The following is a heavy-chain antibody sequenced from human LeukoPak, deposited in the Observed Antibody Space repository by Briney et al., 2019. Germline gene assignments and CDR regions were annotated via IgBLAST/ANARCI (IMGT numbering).Heavy chain of an antibody. CDR3: ARESTGKPFDY. CDR2: ITSSGII. Sequence: SLSPSCAVSGFDSSSYGMSCVSQAPGKGLGWVSYITSSGIIYYADSVKGRFTISRDNAKNSLYLQMNSLRDEDAAVYYCARESTGKPFDYWGQGTLVTVSS. J-gene: IGHJ4*02. CDR1: GFDSSSYG. D-gene: IGHD2-2*01. V-gene: IGHV3-48*02.